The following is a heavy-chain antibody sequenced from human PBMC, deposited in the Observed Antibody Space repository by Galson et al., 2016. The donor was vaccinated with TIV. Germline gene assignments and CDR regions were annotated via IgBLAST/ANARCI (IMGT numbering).Heavy chain of an antibody. CDR1: GYTFTGYY. CDR2: INPNSGDT. J-gene: IGHJ4*02. V-gene: IGHV1-2*02. Sequence: SVKVSCQASGYTFTGYYMHWVRQAPGQGLEWMGWINPNSGDTNYAQNFQDRVTMTRDTSIRTAYMELSRLKSDDTAVYYCARDLDSTVTAPFDYWGQGTLVTISS. D-gene: IGHD4-17*01. CDR3: ARDLDSTVTAPFDY.